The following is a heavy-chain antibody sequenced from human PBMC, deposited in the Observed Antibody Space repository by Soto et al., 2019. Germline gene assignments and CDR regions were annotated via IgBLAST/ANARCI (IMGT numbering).Heavy chain of an antibody. V-gene: IGHV3-72*01. CDR1: GFRFSDYY. J-gene: IGHJ4*02. Sequence: EVQLVESGGGLVQPGGSLRLSCAASGFRFSDYYMDWVRQLPGMGLEWVGRTRNKANSYAAEYAPSVRGRFTISRHDSEDSMFLQLNSLKTEDTDVYYCARDTGGSYDFWGQGALVTVSS. CDR3: ARDTGGSYDF. CDR2: TRNKANSYAA. D-gene: IGHD1-26*01.